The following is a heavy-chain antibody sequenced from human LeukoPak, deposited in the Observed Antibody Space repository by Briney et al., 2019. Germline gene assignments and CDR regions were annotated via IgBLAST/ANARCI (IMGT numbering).Heavy chain of an antibody. V-gene: IGHV3-33*01. CDR2: IRSDGSNR. J-gene: IGHJ4*01. D-gene: IGHD4-11*01. CDR1: GFIFSHYG. CDR3: ARDAQRGFDYSNSLEY. Sequence: GRSLRLSCAASGFIFSHYGMHWVRQAPGKGLEWVAVIRSDGSNRFYADSVKGRFTISRDNSQKTLFLQMNSLRAEDTAIYYCARDAQRGFDYSNSLEYWGHGTLVTVSS.